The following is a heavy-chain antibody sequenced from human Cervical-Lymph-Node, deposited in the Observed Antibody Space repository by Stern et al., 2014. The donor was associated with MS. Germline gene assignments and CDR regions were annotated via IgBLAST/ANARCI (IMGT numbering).Heavy chain of an antibody. Sequence: QVQLQESGPGLVKPSETLSLTCTVSGGSINTYYWSWIRQPPGQGLEWIGWIYYSGSTNYNPSLKSRVTISMDTSKNQFSLKLTSVTAADTAVYYCARGGGRTYFDYWGQGTPVTVSS. D-gene: IGHD3-16*01. CDR3: ARGGGRTYFDY. J-gene: IGHJ4*02. V-gene: IGHV4-59*01. CDR2: IYYSGST. CDR1: GGSINTYY.